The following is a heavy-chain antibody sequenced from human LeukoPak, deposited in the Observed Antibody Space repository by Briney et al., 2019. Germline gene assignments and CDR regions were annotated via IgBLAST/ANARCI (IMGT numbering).Heavy chain of an antibody. J-gene: IGHJ3*01. V-gene: IGHV3-74*01. CDR3: AKGIGRTGSSGNLDFRRSVGWDAFDV. CDR2: IKSDGSST. D-gene: IGHD3-10*01. Sequence: GGSLRLSCAASGFTFSSYWMHWVRQAPGKGLVWVSRIKSDGSSTSYAASVKGRFTIPRDNARNSLYLQMDSLRAEDTAVYFCAKGIGRTGSSGNLDFRRSVGWDAFDVWGQGTLVTVSS. CDR1: GFTFSSYW.